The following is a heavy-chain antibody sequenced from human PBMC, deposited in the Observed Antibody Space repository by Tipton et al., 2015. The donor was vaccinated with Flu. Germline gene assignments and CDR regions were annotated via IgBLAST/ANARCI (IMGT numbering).Heavy chain of an antibody. V-gene: IGHV4-59*07. Sequence: TLSLTCTVSGGSFSSYYWSWIRQPPGKRPEWIGHIYYSGSTNYNPALQSRVTISVDTSKNQFSLRLSSVTAADTAVYFCAADHYFGSGSYYWGQGKMFTVSS. J-gene: IGHJ4*02. CDR1: GGSFSSYY. CDR2: IYYSGST. CDR3: AADHYFGSGSYY. D-gene: IGHD3-10*01.